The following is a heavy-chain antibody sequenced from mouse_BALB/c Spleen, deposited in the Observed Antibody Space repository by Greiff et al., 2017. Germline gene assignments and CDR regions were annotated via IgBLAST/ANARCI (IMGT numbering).Heavy chain of an antibody. V-gene: IGHV14-3*02. CDR3: ARFGGLRGLTWFAY. D-gene: IGHD3-1*01. CDR1: GFNIKDTY. CDR2: IDPANGTT. Sequence: VQLKESGAELVKPGASVKLSCTASGFNIKDTYMHWVKQRPEQGLEWIGRIDPANGTTKYDPKFQGKATITADTSSNTAYLQLSSLTSEDTAVYYCARFGGLRGLTWFAYWGQGTLVTVSA. J-gene: IGHJ3*01.